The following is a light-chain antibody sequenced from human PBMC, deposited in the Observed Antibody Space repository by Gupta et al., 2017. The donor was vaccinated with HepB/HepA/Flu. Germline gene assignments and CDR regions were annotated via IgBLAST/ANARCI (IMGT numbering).Light chain of an antibody. CDR2: ENN. Sequence: QSVLTQPPSVSAAPGQTVTISCSGSSSNIGNSFVSWYQQLPGTAPKLLIYENNKRPSGIPDRFSGSKSGTSATLGITGLQTGDEADYYCGTWDSSLSAVVFGGGTKLTVL. CDR3: GTWDSSLSAVV. J-gene: IGLJ2*01. V-gene: IGLV1-51*02. CDR1: SSNIGNSF.